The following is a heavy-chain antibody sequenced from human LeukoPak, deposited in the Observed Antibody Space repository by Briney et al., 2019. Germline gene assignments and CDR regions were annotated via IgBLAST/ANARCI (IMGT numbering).Heavy chain of an antibody. Sequence: PGGSLRLSCAASGFTFSNYWMTWVRQAPGKGLEWVAHINQDGSKEYYMDSVKARFTISRDNAKNSLSLQMNSLRAEDTAVYYCVRDGGVSGYDLLDYWGQGTQVTVSS. V-gene: IGHV3-7*01. D-gene: IGHD5-12*01. CDR3: VRDGGVSGYDLLDY. CDR2: INQDGSKE. J-gene: IGHJ4*02. CDR1: GFTFSNYW.